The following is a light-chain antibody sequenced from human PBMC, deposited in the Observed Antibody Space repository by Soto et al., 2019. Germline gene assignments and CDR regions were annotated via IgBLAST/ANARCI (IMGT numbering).Light chain of an antibody. CDR1: SSDVGAYNY. Sequence: QSVQRHPPSVSWSLGHSITISCTGTSSDVGAYNYVSWYQQQPGKAPKLMISEVSNRPSGVSNRFSGSKSGNTASLIISGLQAEEEADYYCCSFTSITNYVFGTGTKVTAL. CDR3: CSFTSITNYV. V-gene: IGLV2-14*01. J-gene: IGLJ1*01. CDR2: EVS.